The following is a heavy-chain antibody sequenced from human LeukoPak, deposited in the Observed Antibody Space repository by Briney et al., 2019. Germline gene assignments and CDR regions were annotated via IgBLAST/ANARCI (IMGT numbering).Heavy chain of an antibody. Sequence: GGSLRLSCATSGFTFSNAWMSWVRQAPGKGLEWVGRIKSKTDGGTTDYAAPVKGRFTISRDDSKNTLYLQMNSLKTEDTAVYYCTAPGIGNAFDIWGQGTMVTVSS. D-gene: IGHD6-13*01. J-gene: IGHJ3*02. CDR2: IKSKTDGGTT. CDR1: GFTFSNAW. CDR3: TAPGIGNAFDI. V-gene: IGHV3-15*01.